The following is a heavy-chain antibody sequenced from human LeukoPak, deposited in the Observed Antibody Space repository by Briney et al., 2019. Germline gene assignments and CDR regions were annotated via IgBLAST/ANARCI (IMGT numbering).Heavy chain of an antibody. D-gene: IGHD5-24*01. CDR2: INPNSGGS. J-gene: IGHJ5*01. Sequence: GASVTVSCKASGYTFTGYYMYWMRQAPGQGLEWMGWINPNSGGSNSAQKFQGRVTLTRDTSISTPYMELNRLTSDDTALYYCARGQDGLESWGQGTLVTVSS. CDR1: GYTFTGYY. CDR3: ARGQDGLES. V-gene: IGHV1-2*02.